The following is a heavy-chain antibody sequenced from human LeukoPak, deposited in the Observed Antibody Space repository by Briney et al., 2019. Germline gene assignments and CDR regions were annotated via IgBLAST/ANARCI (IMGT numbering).Heavy chain of an antibody. CDR1: GHSISSNYY. D-gene: IGHD2-2*01. J-gene: IGHJ4*02. CDR3: ARQIDREVPVDSDH. CDR2: IYHNGET. Sequence: PSETLSLTCAFSGHSISSNYYWGWIRQPPGKGLEWIGSIYHNGETYYSPSLKSRVTMSVDTSKNQFSLKLNSVTAADTAVYYCARQIDREVPVDSDHWGQGTLVTVSS. V-gene: IGHV4-38-2*01.